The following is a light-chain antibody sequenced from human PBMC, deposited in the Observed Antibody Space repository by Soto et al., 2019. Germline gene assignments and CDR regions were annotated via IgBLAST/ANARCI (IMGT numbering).Light chain of an antibody. CDR2: AAS. CDR3: QQSYGTPIT. CDR1: QTVNTY. V-gene: IGKV1-39*01. J-gene: IGKJ5*01. Sequence: DIQMTQSPSSLSASIGDRVTITCRASQTVNTYLHWYQQKPGKAPKLLIYAASNLQSGVPSRFSGSGSGTDFTLTITSLQPEDFATYYCQQSYGTPITFGQGTRLEIK.